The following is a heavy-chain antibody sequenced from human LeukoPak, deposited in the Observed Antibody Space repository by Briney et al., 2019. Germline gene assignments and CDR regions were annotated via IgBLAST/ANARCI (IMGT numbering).Heavy chain of an antibody. CDR3: AKDVLLGITIFGVVTDDAFDI. Sequence: PGGSLRLSCAASGFTFSSYAMSWVRQAPGKGLEWVSAISGSGGSTYYADSVKGRFTISRDNSKNTLYLQMNSLRAEDTAVYYCAKDVLLGITIFGVVTDDAFDIWGQGTMVTVSS. CDR2: ISGSGGST. CDR1: GFTFSSYA. V-gene: IGHV3-23*01. D-gene: IGHD3-3*01. J-gene: IGHJ3*02.